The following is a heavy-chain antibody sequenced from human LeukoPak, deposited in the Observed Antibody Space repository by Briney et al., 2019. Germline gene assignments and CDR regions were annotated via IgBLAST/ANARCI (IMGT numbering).Heavy chain of an antibody. CDR2: ISSSSSYI. Sequence: PGGSLRLSCAASGFTFSSYSMNWVRQAPGKGLEWVSSISSSSSYIYYADSVKGRFTISRDNSKNTLYLQMNSLRAEDTAVYYCSKSGSYGVPLDYWGQGTLVTVSS. CDR3: SKSGSYGVPLDY. D-gene: IGHD1-26*01. CDR1: GFTFSSYS. V-gene: IGHV3-21*01. J-gene: IGHJ4*02.